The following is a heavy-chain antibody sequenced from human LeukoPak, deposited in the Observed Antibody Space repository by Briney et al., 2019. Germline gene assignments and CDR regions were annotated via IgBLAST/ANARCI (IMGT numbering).Heavy chain of an antibody. V-gene: IGHV1-2*02. J-gene: IGHJ4*02. CDR3: ASSPGTMIVALDY. Sequence: GASVKVSCKASGYTFTGYYMHWVRQAPGQGLEWMGWINPNSGGTNYAQKFQGRVTMTRGTSISTAYMELSRLRSDDTAVYYCASSPGTMIVALDYWGQGTLVTVSS. D-gene: IGHD3-22*01. CDR1: GYTFTGYY. CDR2: INPNSGGT.